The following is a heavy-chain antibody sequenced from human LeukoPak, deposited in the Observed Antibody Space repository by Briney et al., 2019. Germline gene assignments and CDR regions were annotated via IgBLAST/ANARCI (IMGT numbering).Heavy chain of an antibody. Sequence: GASVKVSSKASGYTFTVYYMHWVGHATGQGREWMGWINPNTGGTNYAQKFQGRVTMTRETSICTAYVELSRLRSDDTAMYYCARAGDYCDSSDSPGIFDYWGQGTLVTVSS. CDR2: INPNTGGT. J-gene: IGHJ4*02. CDR3: ARAGDYCDSSDSPGIFDY. V-gene: IGHV1-2*02. D-gene: IGHD3-22*01. CDR1: GYTFTVYY.